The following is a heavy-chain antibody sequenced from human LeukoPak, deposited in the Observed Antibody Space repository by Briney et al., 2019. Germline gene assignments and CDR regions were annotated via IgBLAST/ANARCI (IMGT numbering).Heavy chain of an antibody. D-gene: IGHD3-22*01. Sequence: GGSLRLSCAASGFTFSSYAMHWVRQAPGKGLEWAAVISYDGSNKYYADSVKRRFTISRDNYKNTLYLQMISLRAEDTAVYYCARAESDSSGYYYPFDYWGQGSVVSVSS. J-gene: IGHJ4*02. CDR3: ARAESDSSGYYYPFDY. V-gene: IGHV3-30-3*01. CDR2: ISYDGSNK. CDR1: GFTFSSYA.